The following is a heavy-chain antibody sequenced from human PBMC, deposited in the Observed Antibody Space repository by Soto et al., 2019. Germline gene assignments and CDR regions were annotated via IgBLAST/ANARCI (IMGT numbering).Heavy chain of an antibody. CDR3: ARDSTASSATYYYDSSGYFGFDP. J-gene: IGHJ5*02. V-gene: IGHV3-74*01. CDR2: INSDGSST. Sequence: GGSLRLSCAASGFTFSSYWMHWVRQAPGKGLVWVSRINSDGSSTSYADSVKGRFTISRDNAKNTLYLQMNSLRAEDTAVYYCARDSTASSATYYYDSSGYFGFDPWGQGTLVTVSS. CDR1: GFTFSSYW. D-gene: IGHD3-22*01.